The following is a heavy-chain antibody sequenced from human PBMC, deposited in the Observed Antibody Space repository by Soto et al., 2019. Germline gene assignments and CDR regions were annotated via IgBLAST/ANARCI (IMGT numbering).Heavy chain of an antibody. J-gene: IGHJ5*02. Sequence: PSETLSLTCTVSGGSISSYYWSWIRQPPGKGLEWIGCIYYSGSTNYNPSLKSRVTISVDTSKNQFSLKLSSVTAADTAVYYCARARRKESWFDPWGQGTLVTVSS. V-gene: IGHV4-59*01. CDR2: IYYSGST. CDR3: ARARRKESWFDP. CDR1: GGSISSYY.